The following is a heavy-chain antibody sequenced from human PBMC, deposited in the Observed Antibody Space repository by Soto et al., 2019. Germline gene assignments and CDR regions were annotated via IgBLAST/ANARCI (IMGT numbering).Heavy chain of an antibody. D-gene: IGHD3-16*01. CDR3: ATHSPPFSLGSAPWDV. Sequence: SETLSLTCTVSGGSINNYYWSWIRQPPGKGLEWIGYIYYNGSTNYNPSLKSRLTISIDPSKNQFSLKLSSLSAADTFVYYCATHSPPFSLGSAPWDVWCQGTPVTVSS. J-gene: IGHJ6*02. CDR1: GGSINNYY. CDR2: IYYNGST. V-gene: IGHV4-59*08.